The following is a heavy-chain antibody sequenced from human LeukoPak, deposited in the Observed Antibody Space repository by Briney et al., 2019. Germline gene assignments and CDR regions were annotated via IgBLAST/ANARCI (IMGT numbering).Heavy chain of an antibody. J-gene: IGHJ6*03. V-gene: IGHV4-39*07. CDR2: IYYSGST. CDR3: ARVGVLTGYPYYYYYYMDV. CDR1: GGSISSSSYY. Sequence: SETLSLTCTVSGGSISSSSYYWGWIRQPPGKGLEWIGSIYYSGSTYYNPSLKSRVTISVDTSKTQFSLKLSSVTAADTAVYYCARVGVLTGYPYYYYYYMDVWGKGTTVIISS. D-gene: IGHD3-9*01.